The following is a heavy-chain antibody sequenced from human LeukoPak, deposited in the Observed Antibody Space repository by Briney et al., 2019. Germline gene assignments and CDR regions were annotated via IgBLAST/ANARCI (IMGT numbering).Heavy chain of an antibody. J-gene: IGHJ4*02. CDR2: IDPSDSNA. CDR1: GYTFATYW. D-gene: IGHD3-10*01. CDR3: ARHGRTMFRGLMDH. Sequence: GESLKISCKGSGYTFATYWIAWVRQMPGKGLEWVGIIDPSDSNARYSPSFQGQVTFSTDKSISTAYLQWGGLKASDTAVYFCARHGRTMFRGLMDHWGQGTLVTVSS. V-gene: IGHV5-51*01.